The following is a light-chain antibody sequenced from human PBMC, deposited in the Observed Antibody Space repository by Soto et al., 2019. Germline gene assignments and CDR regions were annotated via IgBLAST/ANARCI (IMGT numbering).Light chain of an antibody. Sequence: QSVLTQPASVSGSTGQSITISCTGTSSNVGSYKLVSWYQQHPGKAPKLMIFEVNKRPSGVSNRSSGSKSGNTASLTISGLKVEDEADYYCCSSGGSPTYVFGTGTKVTVL. V-gene: IGLV2-23*02. J-gene: IGLJ1*01. CDR2: EVN. CDR1: SSNVGSYKL. CDR3: CSSGGSPTYV.